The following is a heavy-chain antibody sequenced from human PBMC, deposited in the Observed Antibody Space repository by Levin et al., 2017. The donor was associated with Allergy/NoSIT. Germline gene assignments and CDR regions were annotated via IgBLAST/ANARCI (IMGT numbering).Heavy chain of an antibody. V-gene: IGHV3-48*01. CDR1: GFTFSSYS. CDR3: ATYYDPTY. Sequence: SGGSLRLSCAASGFTFSSYSMNWVRQPPGKGLEWVSYISSGSTTINYADSVRGRFTISRDNAKNSLFLQMNSLRAEDTAVYYCATYYDPTYWGQGTLVTVSS. D-gene: IGHD3-22*01. J-gene: IGHJ4*02. CDR2: ISSGSTTI.